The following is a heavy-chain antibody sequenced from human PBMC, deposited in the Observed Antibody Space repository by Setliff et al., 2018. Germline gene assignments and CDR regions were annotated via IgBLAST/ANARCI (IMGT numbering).Heavy chain of an antibody. Sequence: GGSLRLSCGGSGFTFSDYYMTWVRQVPGKGLKWLSYISASGRYTNYADAVKGRFTISRDNAKKSLYLQMGSLRAEDTAVYYCWGSRGYWGQGTLVTVSS. CDR2: ISASGRYT. D-gene: IGHD3-10*01. CDR3: WGSRGY. CDR1: GFTFSDYY. V-gene: IGHV3-11*03. J-gene: IGHJ4*02.